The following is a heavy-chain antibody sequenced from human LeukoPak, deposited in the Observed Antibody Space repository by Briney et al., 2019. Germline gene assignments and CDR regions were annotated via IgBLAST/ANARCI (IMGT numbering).Heavy chain of an antibody. CDR2: ISGSSSAI. CDR3: VRDRTLGVRDGFILA. Sequence: GGSLRLSCAASGFTFIAYNMIEVRQAPSKGLEWLSYISGSSSAIYYADSVQDRFTISRDNAKNSLSLQMSSLRVEDTAVYYCVRDRTLGVRDGFILAWGQGTLVTVSS. V-gene: IGHV3-48*01. D-gene: IGHD5-24*01. J-gene: IGHJ5*02. CDR1: GFTFIAYN.